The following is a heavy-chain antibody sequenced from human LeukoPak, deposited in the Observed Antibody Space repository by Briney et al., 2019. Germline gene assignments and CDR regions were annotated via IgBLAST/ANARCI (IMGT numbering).Heavy chain of an antibody. CDR1: GYSFANYY. D-gene: IGHD5-12*01. Sequence: ASVKVSCKASGYSFANYYIQWVRQAPGQGLEWMGWINPNSGGTNYARKFQGRVTMTRDTSISTAYMELSRLRSDDTAVYYCARDGENSYGYMGYYGMDVWGQGTTVTVSS. CDR3: ARDGENSYGYMGYYGMDV. J-gene: IGHJ6*02. V-gene: IGHV1-2*02. CDR2: INPNSGGT.